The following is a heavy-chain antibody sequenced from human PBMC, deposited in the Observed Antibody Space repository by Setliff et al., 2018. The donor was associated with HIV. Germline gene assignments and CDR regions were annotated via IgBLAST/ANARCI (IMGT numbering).Heavy chain of an antibody. CDR1: GYPISSGYY. Sequence: PSETLSLTCTVSGYPISSGYYWGWIRRPPGKGLERIGSIYHSGTTYYNPSLKSRVTTSVDTSKNQFSLKLSSATAADTAVYYCARRLQFLEFLHGVGGLDVWGQGTTVTVSS. D-gene: IGHD3-3*01. J-gene: IGHJ6*02. CDR2: IYHSGTT. CDR3: ARRLQFLEFLHGVGGLDV. V-gene: IGHV4-38-2*02.